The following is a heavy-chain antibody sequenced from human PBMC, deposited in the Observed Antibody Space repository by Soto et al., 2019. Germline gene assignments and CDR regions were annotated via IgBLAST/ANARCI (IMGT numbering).Heavy chain of an antibody. D-gene: IGHD1-7*01. J-gene: IGHJ4*02. CDR3: ASRDPGTSVDY. CDR1: GGSFTSNNW. V-gene: IGHV4-4*02. Sequence: SETLSLTCAVSGGSFTSNNWWTWVRQPPGQGLEWIGEIYRTGGTNYNPSLKSRVTISLDKSENQFSLKVTSLTAADTAVYYCASRDPGTSVDYWGQGTLVTVSS. CDR2: IYRTGGT.